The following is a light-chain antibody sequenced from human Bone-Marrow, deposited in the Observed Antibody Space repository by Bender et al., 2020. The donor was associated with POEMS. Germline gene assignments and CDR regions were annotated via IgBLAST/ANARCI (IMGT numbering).Light chain of an antibody. V-gene: IGLV1-40*01. CDR2: GNS. CDR1: SSNIGARFD. Sequence: ELTQPPSVSVSPGQTATITCSWTSSNIGARFDIHWYQQLPGTAPKLLIYGNSNRPSGVPDRFSGSKSGTSASLVITGLQAEDEADYYCQSYDNSLIFGGGTKLTVL. CDR3: QSYDNSLI. J-gene: IGLJ2*01.